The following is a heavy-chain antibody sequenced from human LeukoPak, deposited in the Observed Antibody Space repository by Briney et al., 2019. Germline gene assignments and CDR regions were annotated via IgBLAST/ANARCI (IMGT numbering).Heavy chain of an antibody. CDR1: GGSFSGYY. CDR3: ARGRTTGSRGNGY. Sequence: SETLSLTCAVYGGSFSGYYWSWIRQPPGKGLEWIGEINHSGSTNYNPSLKSRVTISVDTSKNQFSLKLSSVTAADTGVYYCARGRTTGSRGNGYWGQGTLVTVSS. CDR2: INHSGST. D-gene: IGHD4-11*01. J-gene: IGHJ4*02. V-gene: IGHV4-34*01.